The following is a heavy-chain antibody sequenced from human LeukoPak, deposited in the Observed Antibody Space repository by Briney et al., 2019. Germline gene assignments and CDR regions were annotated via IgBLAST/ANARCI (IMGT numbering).Heavy chain of an antibody. J-gene: IGHJ4*02. CDR1: GGSISPYY. V-gene: IGHV4-59*01. CDR2: TYYSGST. Sequence: SETLSLTCTVSGGSISPYYWSWIRQPPGKRLEWIGYTYYSGSTSYNPSLKSRVTMSVDTSKNQFSLKVNSVTAADTAVYYCARATSTGYFYFDSWGQGTLVTVSS. CDR3: ARATSTGYFYFDS. D-gene: IGHD3-22*01.